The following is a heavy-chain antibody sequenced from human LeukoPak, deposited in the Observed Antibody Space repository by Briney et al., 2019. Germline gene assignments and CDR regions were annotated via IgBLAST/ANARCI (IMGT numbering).Heavy chain of an antibody. CDR2: IYYSGST. J-gene: IGHJ4*02. D-gene: IGHD2-8*01. CDR3: AGQGGGVALDY. Sequence: SETLSLTCTVSGGSISSSSYYWGWIRQPPGKGLEWIGSIYYSGSTYYNPSLKSRVTISVDTSKNQFSLKLSSVTAADTAVYYCAGQGGGVALDYWGQGMLVTVSS. V-gene: IGHV4-39*01. CDR1: GGSISSSSYY.